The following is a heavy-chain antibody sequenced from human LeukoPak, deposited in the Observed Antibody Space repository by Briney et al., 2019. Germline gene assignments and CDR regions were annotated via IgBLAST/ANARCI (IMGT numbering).Heavy chain of an antibody. CDR1: GFTFSSYS. CDR3: AKAHCSPTSCSRIDY. CDR2: IVGSRGNI. Sequence: GGSLRLSCAAPGFTFSSYSMNWVRQAPGKGLEWVSSIVGSRGNIYYADSVKGRFAISRDNAKNSLYLQMNSLRAEDTALYYCAKAHCSPTSCSRIDYWGQGTLVTVSS. D-gene: IGHD2-2*01. V-gene: IGHV3-21*04. J-gene: IGHJ4*02.